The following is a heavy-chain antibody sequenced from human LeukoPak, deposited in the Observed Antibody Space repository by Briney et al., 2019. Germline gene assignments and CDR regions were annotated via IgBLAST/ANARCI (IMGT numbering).Heavy chain of an antibody. CDR2: IGIDSGNT. D-gene: IGHD5-24*01. Sequence: SLKSSNSAAGATCRDNSKNWVRQAPGKRMEWISYIGIDSGNTNYADSVKGRFTISGDKAKNSLYLQMNSLRVEDTAVYYCARDYKYAFDNWGQGTLVTVSS. V-gene: IGHV3-48*01. CDR1: GATCRDNS. CDR3: ARDYKYAFDN. J-gene: IGHJ4*02.